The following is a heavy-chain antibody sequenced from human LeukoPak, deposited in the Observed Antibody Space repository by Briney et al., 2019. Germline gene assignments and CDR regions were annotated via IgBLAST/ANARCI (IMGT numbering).Heavy chain of an antibody. Sequence: GGSLRLSCAASGFIFSDYWMHWVRQAPGKGLVWVSRIKSDGCGTNYADSVKGRFTISRDNAKNTLYLQMNSLRAEDTAVYYCTRGAIGAPGPIDYWGQGTLVTVSS. J-gene: IGHJ4*02. CDR3: TRGAIGAPGPIDY. V-gene: IGHV3-74*01. D-gene: IGHD6-13*01. CDR2: IKSDGCGT. CDR1: GFIFSDYW.